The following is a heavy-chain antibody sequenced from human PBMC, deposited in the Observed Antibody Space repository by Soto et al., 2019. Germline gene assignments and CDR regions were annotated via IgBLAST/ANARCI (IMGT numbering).Heavy chain of an antibody. V-gene: IGHV3-30*02. CDR1: GFIFSNNG. D-gene: IGHD3-10*02. J-gene: IGHJ4*02. CDR3: TIVRVADSALDH. Sequence: PGGSVRLCCVGSGFIFSNNGMHWVRQTPGKGLEWVAFMSYDGSDTFYADSVKGRFTISRDNSKNTLFLHMSNLRAEDTAMYYCTIVRVADSALDHWGQATLITVSS. CDR2: MSYDGSDT.